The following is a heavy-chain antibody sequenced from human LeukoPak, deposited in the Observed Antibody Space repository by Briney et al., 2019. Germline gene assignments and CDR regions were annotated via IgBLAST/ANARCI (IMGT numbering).Heavy chain of an antibody. CDR1: GITLSSYG. Sequence: GGSLRLSSAASGITLSSYGMSWVRQAPGKGLEWVSSIDPSSTYIYYADSVKGRFTISRDNAQNSLYLQMNSLRAEDTAVYYCTRGFYGDYEYWGQGTLVTVSS. CDR3: TRGFYGDYEY. J-gene: IGHJ4*02. CDR2: IDPSSTYI. D-gene: IGHD4-17*01. V-gene: IGHV3-21*01.